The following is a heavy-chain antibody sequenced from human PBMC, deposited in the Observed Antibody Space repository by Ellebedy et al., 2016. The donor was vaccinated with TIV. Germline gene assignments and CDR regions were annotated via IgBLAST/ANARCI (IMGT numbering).Heavy chain of an antibody. Sequence: GESLKISXKGSGYSFTSYWISWVRQMPGKGLEWMGRIDPSDSYTNYSPSFQGHVTISADKSISTAYLQWSSLKASDTAMYYCARQGTMVRRDDYWGQGTLVTVSS. CDR1: GYSFTSYW. V-gene: IGHV5-10-1*01. J-gene: IGHJ4*02. D-gene: IGHD3-10*01. CDR2: IDPSDSYT. CDR3: ARQGTMVRRDDY.